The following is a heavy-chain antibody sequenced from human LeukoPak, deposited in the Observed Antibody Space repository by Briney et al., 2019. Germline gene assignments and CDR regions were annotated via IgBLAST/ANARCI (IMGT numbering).Heavy chain of an antibody. D-gene: IGHD1-26*01. CDR3: ASPSRHGSYWDFDY. CDR1: GFTFSSYW. CDR2: IKQDGSEK. J-gene: IGHJ4*02. Sequence: PGGSLRLSCAASGFTFSSYWMSWVRQAPGKGLEWVANIKQDGSEKYYVDSVKGRFTISRDNAKNSLYLQMNSLRAEDTAVYYCASPSRHGSYWDFDYWGQGTLVTVSS. V-gene: IGHV3-7*01.